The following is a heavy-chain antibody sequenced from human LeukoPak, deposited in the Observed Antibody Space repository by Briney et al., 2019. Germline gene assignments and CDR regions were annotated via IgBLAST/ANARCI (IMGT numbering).Heavy chain of an antibody. D-gene: IGHD2-15*01. V-gene: IGHV2-70*17. CDR2: IDWDDDK. CDR3: ARMTPDSPSLDS. J-gene: IGHJ4*02. CDR1: GFSLSTPEMC. Sequence: SGPALVKPTQTLTLTCTFSGFSLSTPEMCVTWIRQPPGKALEWLARIDWDDDKFYSPSLRTRLTISKDTPKNQVVLRMTNMGPVDPGTYSWARMTPDSPSLDSWARGARITVPS.